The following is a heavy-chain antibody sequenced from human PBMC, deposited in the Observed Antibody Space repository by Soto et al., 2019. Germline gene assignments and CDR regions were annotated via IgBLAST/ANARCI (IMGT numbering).Heavy chain of an antibody. CDR2: ISAYNGNT. V-gene: IGHV1-18*04. Sequence: ASVKVSCKASGYTFTSYGISWVRQAPGQGLEWMGWISAYNGNTNYAQKLQGRVTMTTDTSTSTAYMELRSLRAEDTAVYYCAREVGRGSGSYYLDYWGQETLVTVSS. D-gene: IGHD3-16*01. J-gene: IGHJ4*02. CDR1: GYTFTSYG. CDR3: AREVGRGSGSYYLDY.